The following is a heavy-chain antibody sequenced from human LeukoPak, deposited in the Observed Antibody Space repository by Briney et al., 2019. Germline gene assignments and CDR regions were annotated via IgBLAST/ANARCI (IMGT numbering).Heavy chain of an antibody. D-gene: IGHD2-15*01. V-gene: IGHV3-23*01. Sequence: GGSLRLSCAASGFTFSSYAMSWVRQAPGEGPEWVATNTDTGGITYYADSVKGRLTISRDNSKNTLYLQMNSLRAEDTAVYYCASGGPEYFQHWGQGTLVTVSS. J-gene: IGHJ1*01. CDR2: NTDTGGIT. CDR3: ASGGPEYFQH. CDR1: GFTFSSYA.